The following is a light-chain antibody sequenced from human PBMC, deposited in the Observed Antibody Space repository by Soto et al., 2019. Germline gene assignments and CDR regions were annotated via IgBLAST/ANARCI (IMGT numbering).Light chain of an antibody. Sequence: DIQMTQSPSTLSASVGDRVTITCRASQSIRPWLAWYQQKPGKAPKLLIYDASSLKSGVPSRFSGGGSGTEFTLTISSLQPDDFTTYYCQQYNTNPWTFGQGTKVDIK. CDR3: QQYNTNPWT. CDR2: DAS. CDR1: QSIRPW. V-gene: IGKV1-5*01. J-gene: IGKJ1*01.